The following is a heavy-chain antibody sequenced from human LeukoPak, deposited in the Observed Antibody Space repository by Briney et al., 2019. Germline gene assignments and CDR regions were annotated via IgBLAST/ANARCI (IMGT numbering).Heavy chain of an antibody. CDR1: GASISSSSYY. J-gene: IGHJ4*02. V-gene: IGHV4-39*01. D-gene: IGHD3-22*01. CDR2: IYYSGTT. CDR3: TSRGWIVGLVDY. Sequence: SETLSLTCSVSGASISSSSYYWGWIRQPPGKGLEWIASIYYSGTTYYNPSLKSRVTISADTSKNQFSLKLSSVTAADTAVYYCTSRGWIVGLVDYWGQGTLVTVSS.